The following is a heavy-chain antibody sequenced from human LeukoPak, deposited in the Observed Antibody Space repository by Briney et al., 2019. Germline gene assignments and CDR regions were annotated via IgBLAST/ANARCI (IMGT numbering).Heavy chain of an antibody. Sequence: ASVKVSCKASGYTFTSYYMHWVRQAPGQGLEWMGIINPSGGSTSYAQKFQGRVTMTRDTSTSIVYMELSSLRSEDTAVYYCARDEGRSGVYDYVWGSYRPQYYFDYWGQGTLVTVSS. CDR2: INPSGGST. J-gene: IGHJ4*02. D-gene: IGHD3-16*02. CDR3: ARDEGRSGVYDYVWGSYRPQYYFDY. V-gene: IGHV1-46*01. CDR1: GYTFTSYY.